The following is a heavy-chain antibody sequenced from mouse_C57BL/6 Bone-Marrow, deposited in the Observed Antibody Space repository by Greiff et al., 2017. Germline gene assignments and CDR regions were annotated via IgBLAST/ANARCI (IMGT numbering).Heavy chain of an antibody. CDR1: GYTFTDYE. Sequence: VQLQQSGAELVRPGASVTLSCKASGYTFTDYEMHWVKQTPVHGLEWIGAIDPETGGTAYNQKFKGKAILTADKSSSTAYMELRSLTSEDSAVYNCTRGAYYFDYWGQGTTLTVSS. CDR2: IDPETGGT. CDR3: TRGAYYFDY. V-gene: IGHV1-15*01. J-gene: IGHJ2*01.